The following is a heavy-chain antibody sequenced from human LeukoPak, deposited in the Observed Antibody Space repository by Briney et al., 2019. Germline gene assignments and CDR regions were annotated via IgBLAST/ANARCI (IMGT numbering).Heavy chain of an antibody. CDR3: ARELLPQTPNWFDP. J-gene: IGHJ5*02. CDR2: IIPIFGTA. Sequence: ASVKVCCKASGGTFSSYAISWVRQAPGQGLEWMGGIIPIFGTANYAQKFQGRVTITTDESTSTAYMELSSLRSEDTAVYCCARELLPQTPNWFDPWGQGTLVTVSS. D-gene: IGHD2-15*01. CDR1: GGTFSSYA. V-gene: IGHV1-69*05.